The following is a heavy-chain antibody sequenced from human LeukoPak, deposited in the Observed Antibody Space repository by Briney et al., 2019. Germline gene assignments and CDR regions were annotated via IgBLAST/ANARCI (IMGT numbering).Heavy chain of an antibody. V-gene: IGHV3-23*01. CDR1: GFTLSTYA. CDR3: ATGSVRYSASWYSQEGDY. D-gene: IGHD6-13*01. Sequence: GGSLRLSCAASGFTLSTYAMSWVRQAPGKGLEWVSAISVSAGSTYYADSVKGQFTISRDNSKNTLYLQMNSLRAEDTAVYYCATGSVRYSASWYSQEGDYWGQGTLVTVSS. CDR2: ISVSAGST. J-gene: IGHJ4*02.